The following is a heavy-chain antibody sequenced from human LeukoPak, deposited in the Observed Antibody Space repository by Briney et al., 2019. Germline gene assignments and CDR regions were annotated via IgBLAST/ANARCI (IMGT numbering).Heavy chain of an antibody. Sequence: GGSLRLSCAASGFSFSDYYMTWIRQAPGKGLEWISYMSSSGSAIYYADSVKGRFTISRDNAQNSLYLQMNSLRAEDTAVYYCARDSRGYDRYYFDYWGQGTLVTVSS. CDR1: GFSFSDYY. V-gene: IGHV3-11*01. CDR3: ARDSRGYDRYYFDY. J-gene: IGHJ4*02. D-gene: IGHD5-12*01. CDR2: MSSSGSAI.